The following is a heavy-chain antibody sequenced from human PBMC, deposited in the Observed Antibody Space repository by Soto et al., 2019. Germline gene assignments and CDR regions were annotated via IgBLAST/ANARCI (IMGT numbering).Heavy chain of an antibody. J-gene: IGHJ6*02. Sequence: SETLSLTCSVSGGSISTYYWSWIRQPPGKGLEWIGYIYYSGSTNYNPSLKSRLTMSVETSKDQFSLKLNSVTAADTAVYFCARLGGYCSSANCFGYYAMDVWGQGTTVTVSS. CDR1: GGSISTYY. CDR3: ARLGGYCSSANCFGYYAMDV. D-gene: IGHD2-2*01. V-gene: IGHV4-59*08. CDR2: IYYSGST.